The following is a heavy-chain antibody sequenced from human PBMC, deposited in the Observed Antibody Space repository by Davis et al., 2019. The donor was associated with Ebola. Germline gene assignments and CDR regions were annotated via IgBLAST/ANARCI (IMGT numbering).Heavy chain of an antibody. CDR1: GFTFSSYE. CDR2: ISSSGSTI. J-gene: IGHJ6*02. D-gene: IGHD3-3*01. Sequence: GESLKISCAASGFTFSSYEMNWVRQAPGKGLEWVSYISSSGSTIYYADSVKGRFTISRDNAKNSLYLQMNSLRAEDTAVYYCARASGAYYDFWSGYLKHYYGMDVWGQGTTVTVSS. V-gene: IGHV3-48*03. CDR3: ARASGAYYDFWSGYLKHYYGMDV.